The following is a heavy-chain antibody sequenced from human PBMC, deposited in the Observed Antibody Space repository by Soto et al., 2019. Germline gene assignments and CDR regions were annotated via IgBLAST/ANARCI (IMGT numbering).Heavy chain of an antibody. CDR2: ISSGAAYI. V-gene: IGHV3-21*01. CDR3: TRDEGGSYDSWFHP. J-gene: IGHJ5*02. Sequence: EVQVVESGGGLVKPGGSLTLSCNFTFSMYSMNWVRQAPGKGLEWVASISSGAAYIKYADSVQGRFTFSRDNAKNSVSLQMSSLRVEDTAVYFCTRDEGGSYDSWFHPWGQGTQVTVSA. D-gene: IGHD1-26*01. CDR1: TFSMYS.